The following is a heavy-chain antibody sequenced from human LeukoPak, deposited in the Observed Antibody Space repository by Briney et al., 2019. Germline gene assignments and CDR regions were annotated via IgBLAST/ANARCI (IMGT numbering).Heavy chain of an antibody. CDR2: IYYSGST. CDR1: GGSISSSSYY. CDR3: ASSRLELRDYYYMDV. V-gene: IGHV4-39*01. J-gene: IGHJ6*03. Sequence: SETLSLTCTVSGGSISSSSYYWGWILQPPGKGLEWIGSIYYSGSTYYNPSLKSRVTISVDTSKNQFSLKLSSVTAADTAVYYCASSRLELRDYYYMDVWGKGTTVTVSS. D-gene: IGHD1-7*01.